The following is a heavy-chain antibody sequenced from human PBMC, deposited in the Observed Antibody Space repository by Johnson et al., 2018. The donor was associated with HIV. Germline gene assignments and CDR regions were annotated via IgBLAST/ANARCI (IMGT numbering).Heavy chain of an antibody. J-gene: IGHJ3*01. CDR2: TRYDGSDE. D-gene: IGHD5-24*01. V-gene: IGHV3-30*02. CDR1: GFTVSSNY. Sequence: QMLLVESGGDLVQPGGSLRLSCAASGFTVSSNYMSWVRQAPGVGLEWVAFTRYDGSDEFYADSVKGRFTISRDTSKNTLYLQMNNLRVEDTALYYCAKSALERATPLAEVDAFDVWGQGTMVTVSS. CDR3: AKSALERATPLAEVDAFDV.